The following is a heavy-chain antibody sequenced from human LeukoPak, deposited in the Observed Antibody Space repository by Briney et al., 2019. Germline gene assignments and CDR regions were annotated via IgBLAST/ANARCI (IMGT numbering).Heavy chain of an antibody. V-gene: IGHV4-4*07. CDR2: IYGSGIT. CDR1: GGSIISNY. D-gene: IGHD3-22*01. CDR3: ARLKFYDSTGYSPGYYMDV. Sequence: SETLSLTCTVSGGSIISNYWSWIRQSAGTGLEWIGRIYGSGITDYNPSLKSRVTISLDTSRKQFSLRLTSVTAADTAVYYCARLKFYDSTGYSPGYYMDVWGKGTTVSVFS. J-gene: IGHJ6*03.